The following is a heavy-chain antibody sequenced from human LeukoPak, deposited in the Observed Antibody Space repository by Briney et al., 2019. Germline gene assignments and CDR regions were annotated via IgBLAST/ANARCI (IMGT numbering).Heavy chain of an antibody. CDR2: SSPSGTYT. J-gene: IGHJ3*02. CDR1: GYTFTGYY. V-gene: IGHV1-46*01. CDR3: ARDGYSRDAFDI. Sequence: ASVKVSCKASGYTFTGYYMHWVRQAPGQGLEWMGISSPSGTYTRYAQKFQDRVTMTRDTSTNTVYMELSSLRSEDTAVYYCARDGYSRDAFDIWGQGTMVTVSS. D-gene: IGHD5-18*01.